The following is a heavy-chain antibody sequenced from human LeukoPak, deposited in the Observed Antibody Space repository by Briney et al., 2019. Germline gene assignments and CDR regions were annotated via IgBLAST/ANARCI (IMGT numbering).Heavy chain of an antibody. CDR3: ARDGAMGSGNEFDH. D-gene: IGHD1-1*01. V-gene: IGHV3-21*01. J-gene: IGHJ4*02. CDR1: GFTFSTYS. CDR2: ISSSNSDI. Sequence: GGSLRLSCAASGFTFSTYSMNWVRQAPGKGLECVSSISSSNSDIYYADSVKGRFTISRDNAKNSVYLQMNSLRAEDTAVYYCARDGAMGSGNEFDHWGQGILVTVSS.